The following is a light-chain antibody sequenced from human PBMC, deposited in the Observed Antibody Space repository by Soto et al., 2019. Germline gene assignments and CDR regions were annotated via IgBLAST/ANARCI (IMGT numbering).Light chain of an antibody. J-gene: IGKJ1*01. Sequence: EIVMTQSPDTLSVSPGERATLSCRASQSVSSNLAWYQQKPGQAPRLLLYGASTRATGIPARFSGSGSGTEFTLTISSLQSEAFAVYYCQQYNNWPPWTFGQGTKVDIK. CDR3: QQYNNWPPWT. V-gene: IGKV3-15*01. CDR1: QSVSSN. CDR2: GAS.